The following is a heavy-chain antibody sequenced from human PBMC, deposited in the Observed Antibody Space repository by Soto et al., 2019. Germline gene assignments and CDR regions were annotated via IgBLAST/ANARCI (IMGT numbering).Heavy chain of an antibody. CDR1: GFTFSSYG. CDR2: ISYDGSNK. J-gene: IGHJ1*01. Sequence: QVQLVESGGGVVQPGRSLRLSCAASGFTFSSYGMHWVRQAPGKGLEWVAVISYDGSNKYYADSVKGRFTISRDNSKNMLYLQMNSLRAEDTAVYYCAKDSHIVVVTAPQHWGQGTLVTVSS. V-gene: IGHV3-30*18. D-gene: IGHD2-21*02. CDR3: AKDSHIVVVTAPQH.